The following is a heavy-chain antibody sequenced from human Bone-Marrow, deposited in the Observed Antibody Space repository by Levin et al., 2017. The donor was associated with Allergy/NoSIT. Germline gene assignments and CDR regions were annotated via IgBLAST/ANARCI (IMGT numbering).Heavy chain of an antibody. V-gene: IGHV4-59*01. Sequence: PSETLSLTCTVSGGSISSYYWSWIRQPPGKGLEWIGYIYYSGSTNYNPSLKSRVTISVDTSKNQFSLKLSSVTAADTAVYYCARERYSSGCCPDYWGQGTLVTVSS. CDR2: IYYSGST. CDR3: ARERYSSGCCPDY. J-gene: IGHJ4*02. CDR1: GGSISSYY. D-gene: IGHD6-19*01.